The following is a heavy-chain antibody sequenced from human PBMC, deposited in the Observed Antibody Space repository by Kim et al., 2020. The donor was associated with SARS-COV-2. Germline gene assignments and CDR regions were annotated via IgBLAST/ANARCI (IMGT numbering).Heavy chain of an antibody. CDR3: ARGGTEGVPTVTTDAFDI. Sequence: GGSLRLSCAASGFTFSSYSMNWVRQAPGKGLEWVSSISSSSSYIYYADSVKGRFTISRDNAKNSLYLQMNSLRAEDTAVYYCARGGTEGVPTVTTDAFDIWGQGTMVTVSS. J-gene: IGHJ3*02. CDR2: ISSSSSYI. D-gene: IGHD4-17*01. V-gene: IGHV3-21*01. CDR1: GFTFSSYS.